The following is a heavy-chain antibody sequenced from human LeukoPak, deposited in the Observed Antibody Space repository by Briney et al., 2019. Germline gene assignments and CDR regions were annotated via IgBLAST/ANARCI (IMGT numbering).Heavy chain of an antibody. D-gene: IGHD5-24*01. CDR2: FDPGDGKI. J-gene: IGHJ4*02. CDR3: AAGEWEQLLDY. Sequence: ASVKVSCKVSGHTLTELSLHWVRQAPGKGLEWMGGFDPGDGKIIYAQKFQGRVTMTEDTSTETAYMEFNSLRSEDTAVYYCAAGEWEQLLDYWGQGTLVTLSS. V-gene: IGHV1-24*01. CDR1: GHTLTELS.